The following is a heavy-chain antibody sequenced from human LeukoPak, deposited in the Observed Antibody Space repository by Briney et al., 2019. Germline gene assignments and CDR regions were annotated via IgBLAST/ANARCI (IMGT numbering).Heavy chain of an antibody. CDR3: AKRHSLSSAWYFDY. CDR2: ISGTGEYT. CDR1: GFTFSSYE. D-gene: IGHD6-19*01. J-gene: IGHJ4*02. V-gene: IGHV3-23*01. Sequence: PGGSLRLSCAASGFTFSSYEMNWVRQAPGKGLEWVSAISGTGEYTNYADSVKGRCTISRDNVKNTLYLQMNSLRAEDTAVYYCAKRHSLSSAWYFDYWGQGTLVTVSS.